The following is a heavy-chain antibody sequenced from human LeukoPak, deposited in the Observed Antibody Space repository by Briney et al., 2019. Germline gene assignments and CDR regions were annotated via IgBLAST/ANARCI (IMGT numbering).Heavy chain of an antibody. D-gene: IGHD7-27*01. J-gene: IGHJ5*02. CDR1: GFTFSSYE. CDR2: ISSSGSTI. Sequence: GGSLRLSCAAAGFTFSSYEMNWVRQAPGKGLEWVSYISSSGSTIYYADSVKGRFTLSRDNAKNSLYLQMNSLRAEDTAVYYCARGTGYCLDPWGQGTLVTVSS. CDR3: ARGTGYCLDP. V-gene: IGHV3-48*03.